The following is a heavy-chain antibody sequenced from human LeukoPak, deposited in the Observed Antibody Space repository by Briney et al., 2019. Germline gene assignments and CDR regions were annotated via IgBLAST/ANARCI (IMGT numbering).Heavy chain of an antibody. CDR3: ARNYD. CDR1: GFTFSSNW. J-gene: IGHJ4*02. D-gene: IGHD3-16*01. CDR2: INQDGSEK. Sequence: PGGSLRLSCAASGFTFSSNWMTWVRQAPGKGLEWVANINQDGSEKYYVDSVKGRFTISRDNAKNSLYLQMNSLRAEDTAVYYCARNYDWGQGTLLTVSS. V-gene: IGHV3-7*04.